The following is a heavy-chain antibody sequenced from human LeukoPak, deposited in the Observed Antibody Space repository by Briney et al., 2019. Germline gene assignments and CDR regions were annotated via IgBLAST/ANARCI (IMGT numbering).Heavy chain of an antibody. CDR3: AWGTATSGAGYYYGMDV. J-gene: IGHJ6*02. CDR2: INHSGST. CDR1: GGSFSGYY. V-gene: IGHV4-34*01. Sequence: SETLSLTCAVYGGSFSGYYWSWIRQPPGKGLEWIGEINHSGSTNYNPSLKSRVTISVGTSKNQFSLKLSSVTAADTAVYYCAWGTATSGAGYYYGMDVWGQGTTVTVSS.